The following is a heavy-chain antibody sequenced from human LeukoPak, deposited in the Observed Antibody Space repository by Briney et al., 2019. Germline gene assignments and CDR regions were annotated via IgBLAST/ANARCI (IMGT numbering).Heavy chain of an antibody. CDR2: IIPIFGTA. CDR3: ARGVVAVAGNWFDP. Sequence: ASVTVSCKASGGTFSSYAISWVRQAPGQGLEWMGGIIPIFGTANYAQKFQGRVTITADKSTSTAYMELSSLRSEDTAVYYCARGVVAVAGNWFDPWGQGTLVTVSS. D-gene: IGHD6-19*01. V-gene: IGHV1-69*06. J-gene: IGHJ5*02. CDR1: GGTFSSYA.